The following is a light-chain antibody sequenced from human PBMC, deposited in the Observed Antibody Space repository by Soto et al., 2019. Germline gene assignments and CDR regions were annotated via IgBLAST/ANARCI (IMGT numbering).Light chain of an antibody. Sequence: SYELTQSPSVSVSPGQTASITCSGDKLGDKYACWYQQKPGQSPVLVIYQDSKRPSGIPERFSGSNSGNTATLTISGTQAMDEADYYCQAWDSSILVVFGGGTKVTVL. CDR1: KLGDKY. CDR2: QDS. J-gene: IGLJ2*01. CDR3: QAWDSSILVV. V-gene: IGLV3-1*01.